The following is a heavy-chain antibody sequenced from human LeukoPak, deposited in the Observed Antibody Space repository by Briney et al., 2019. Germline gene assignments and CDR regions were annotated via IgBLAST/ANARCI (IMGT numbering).Heavy chain of an antibody. J-gene: IGHJ4*02. V-gene: IGHV4-4*02. CDR3: ASASIAVAGTYYFDY. D-gene: IGHD6-19*01. CDR1: GGSISSSNW. CDR2: IYHSGST. Sequence: SGTLSLTCAVSGGSISSSNWWSWVRQPPGKGLEWIGGIYHSGSTNYNPSLKSRVTISVDKSKNQFSLKLSSVTAADTAVYYCASASIAVAGTYYFDYWGQGTLVTVSS.